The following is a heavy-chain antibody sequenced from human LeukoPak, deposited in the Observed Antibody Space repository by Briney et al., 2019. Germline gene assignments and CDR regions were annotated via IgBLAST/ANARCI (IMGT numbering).Heavy chain of an antibody. V-gene: IGHV3-23*01. Sequence: GGSLRLSCAASGFSFSSYTMSWVRQAPGKGLDWVASLSGSGGSTFYAGSVEGRFTISRDNSKNTLYLQINSLRAEDTAVYYCATFCSGGDCYSFAPWGQGTLVTVSS. D-gene: IGHD2-15*01. CDR2: LSGSGGST. J-gene: IGHJ5*02. CDR1: GFSFSSYT. CDR3: ATFCSGGDCYSFAP.